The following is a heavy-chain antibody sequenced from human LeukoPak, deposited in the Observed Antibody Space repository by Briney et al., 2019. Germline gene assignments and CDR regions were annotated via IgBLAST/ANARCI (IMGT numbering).Heavy chain of an antibody. V-gene: IGHV1-18*01. J-gene: IGHJ3*02. D-gene: IGHD3-22*01. Sequence: GASVKVSCTASGYTFTSYGISWVRQAPGQGLEWMGWISAYNGNTNYAQKLQGRVTMTTDTSTSTAYMELRSLRSDDTAVYYCARDRYYDSSGAFDIWGQGTMVTVSS. CDR2: ISAYNGNT. CDR3: ARDRYYDSSGAFDI. CDR1: GYTFTSYG.